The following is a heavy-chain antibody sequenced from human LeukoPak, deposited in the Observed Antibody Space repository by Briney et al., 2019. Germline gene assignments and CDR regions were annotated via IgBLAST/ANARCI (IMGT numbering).Heavy chain of an antibody. CDR1: GFTFSSYG. J-gene: IGHJ5*02. Sequence: GRSLRLSCAASGFTFSSYGMHWVRQAPGKGLEWVAVISYDGSNKYYADSVKGRFTISRDNSKNTLYLQMNSLRAEGTAVYYCAKDLQSYCSGGSCYENWFDPWGQGTLVTVSS. CDR2: ISYDGSNK. V-gene: IGHV3-30*18. CDR3: AKDLQSYCSGGSCYENWFDP. D-gene: IGHD2-15*01.